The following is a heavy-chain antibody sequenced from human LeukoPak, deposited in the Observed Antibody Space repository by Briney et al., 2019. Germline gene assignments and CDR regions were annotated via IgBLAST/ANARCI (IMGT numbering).Heavy chain of an antibody. V-gene: IGHV1-2*02. D-gene: IGHD2-21*02. CDR3: ARDYYCGGDCYAFDY. CDR2: INPNSGGT. J-gene: IGHJ4*02. CDR1: GYTFTGYY. Sequence: ASVKVSCKASGYTFTGYYTHWVRQAPGQGLEWMGWINPNSGGTNYAQKFQGRVTMTRDTSISTAYMELSRLRSDDTAVYYCARDYYCGGDCYAFDYWGQGTLVTVSS.